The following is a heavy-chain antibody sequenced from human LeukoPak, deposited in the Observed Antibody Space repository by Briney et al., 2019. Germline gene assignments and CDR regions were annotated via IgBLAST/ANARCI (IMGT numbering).Heavy chain of an antibody. Sequence: GGSLRLSCAASGFTFSSYAMSWVRQAPGKGLEGVSAISGSGGSTYYADSVKGRFTISRDNSKNTLYLQMNSLRAEDTAVYYCAKDPGFPGGGYYWGQGTLVTVSS. J-gene: IGHJ4*02. CDR3: AKDPGFPGGGYY. D-gene: IGHD1-14*01. CDR2: ISGSGGST. CDR1: GFTFSSYA. V-gene: IGHV3-23*01.